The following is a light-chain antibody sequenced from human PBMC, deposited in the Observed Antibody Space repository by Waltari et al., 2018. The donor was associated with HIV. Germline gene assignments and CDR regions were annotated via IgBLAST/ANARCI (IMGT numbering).Light chain of an antibody. Sequence: QSVFTQPSSVSAAPGQKVTISCSGSTSNIGNNYVSWYQQLPGTAPKLPMYVNKKRPAGIPDRFSGSKSCTSVTLGVTGLQTGDEADYYCVTWDSSLSALVCGGVTKLTVL. CDR1: TSNIGNNY. V-gene: IGLV1-51*02. J-gene: IGLJ2*01. CDR3: VTWDSSLSALV. CDR2: VNK.